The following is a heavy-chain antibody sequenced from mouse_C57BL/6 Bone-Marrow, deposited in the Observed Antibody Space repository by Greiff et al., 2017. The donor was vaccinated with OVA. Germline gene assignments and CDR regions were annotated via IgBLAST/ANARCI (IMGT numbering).Heavy chain of an antibody. CDR2: IDPSDSET. CDR3: ARGSTMVTTRYAMDY. V-gene: IGHV1-52*01. D-gene: IGHD2-2*01. CDR1: GYTFTSYW. Sequence: VKLQQPGAELVRPGSSVKLSCKASGYTFTSYWMHWVKQRPIQGLEWIGNIDPSDSETHYNQKFKDKATLTVDKSSSTAYMQLSSLTSEDSAVYYCARGSTMVTTRYAMDYWGQGTSVTVSS. J-gene: IGHJ4*01.